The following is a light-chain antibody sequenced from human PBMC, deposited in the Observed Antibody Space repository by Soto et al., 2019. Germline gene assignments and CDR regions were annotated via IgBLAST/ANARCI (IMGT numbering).Light chain of an antibody. CDR2: GAS. J-gene: IGKJ1*01. V-gene: IGKV3-20*01. CDR1: QSVTSNY. Sequence: EIVLTQSPGTLSLSPGERANLSCRASQSVTSNYLAWYQQKPGQAPRLLIFGASSRATGIPDRFSGSASATDFTLTISRLEPEDFAVYYCQHYDSSRWTFGQGTKVEIK. CDR3: QHYDSSRWT.